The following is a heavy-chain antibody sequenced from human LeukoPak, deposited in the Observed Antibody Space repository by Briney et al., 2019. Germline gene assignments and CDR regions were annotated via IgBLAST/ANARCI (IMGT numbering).Heavy chain of an antibody. Sequence: SVKVSCKASGGTFSSYAISWVRQAPGQGLEWMGGIIPIFGTANYAQKFQGRVTITADESTSTAYMELSSLRSEDTAVYYCARDGPEATIRYGMDVWGQGTTVTVSS. CDR3: ARDGPEATIRYGMDV. CDR1: GGTFSSYA. J-gene: IGHJ6*02. CDR2: IIPIFGTA. D-gene: IGHD5-24*01. V-gene: IGHV1-69*13.